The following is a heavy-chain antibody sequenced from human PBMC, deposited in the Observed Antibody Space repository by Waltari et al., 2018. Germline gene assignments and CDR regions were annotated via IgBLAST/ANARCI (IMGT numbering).Heavy chain of an antibody. D-gene: IGHD1-26*01. J-gene: IGHJ4*02. CDR3: ARAFVGPRDFDY. V-gene: IGHV3-30-3*01. CDR2: ISYDGSNK. Sequence: QVQLVESGGGVVQPGRSLRLSCAASGFTFSSYAMHWVRQAPGKGLEWVAVISYDGSNKYYADSVKGRFTISRDNSKNTLYLQMNSLRAEDTAVYYCARAFVGPRDFDYWGQGTLVTVSS. CDR1: GFTFSSYA.